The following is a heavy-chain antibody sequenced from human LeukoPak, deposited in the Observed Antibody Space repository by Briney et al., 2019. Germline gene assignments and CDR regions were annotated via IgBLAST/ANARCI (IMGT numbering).Heavy chain of an antibody. CDR2: ISSSSSYI. J-gene: IGHJ4*02. CDR1: GFTFGDYA. Sequence: GGSLRLSCTVSGFTFGDYAINWVRQAPGKGLEWVSSISSSSSYIYYADSVKGRFTISRDNAKNSLYLQMNSLRAEDTAVYYCARALGDSSGPSDYWGQGTLVTVSS. CDR3: ARALGDSSGPSDY. D-gene: IGHD3-22*01. V-gene: IGHV3-21*01.